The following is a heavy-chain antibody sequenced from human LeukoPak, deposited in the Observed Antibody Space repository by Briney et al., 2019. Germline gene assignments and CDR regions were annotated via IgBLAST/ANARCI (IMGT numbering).Heavy chain of an antibody. CDR3: ARGRVPRSSAEFAFDI. CDR1: GYTFTSYY. CDR2: INPSGGST. Sequence: ASVNVSFKASGYTFTSYYMHWVRQAPAQGLEWMGIINPSGGSTSYAQNFQGRVTMTRDMSTSTVYMELSSLRSEDTAVYYCARGRVPRSSAEFAFDIWGQGTMVTVSS. D-gene: IGHD1-1*01. J-gene: IGHJ3*02. V-gene: IGHV1-46*01.